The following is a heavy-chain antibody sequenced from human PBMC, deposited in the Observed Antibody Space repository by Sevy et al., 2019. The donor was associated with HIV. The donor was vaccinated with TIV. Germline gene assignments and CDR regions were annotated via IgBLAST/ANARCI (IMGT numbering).Heavy chain of an antibody. Sequence: SETLSLTCTVSGGSISSGGYYWSWIRQHPGKGLQWIGYIYYSGSTYYNPSLKSRVTISVDTSKNQFSLKLSSVTAADTAVYGCARGGQLLTGKTYYFDYWGQGTLVTVSS. J-gene: IGHJ4*02. V-gene: IGHV4-31*03. CDR3: ARGGQLLTGKTYYFDY. CDR1: GGSISSGGYY. CDR2: IYYSGST. D-gene: IGHD2-2*01.